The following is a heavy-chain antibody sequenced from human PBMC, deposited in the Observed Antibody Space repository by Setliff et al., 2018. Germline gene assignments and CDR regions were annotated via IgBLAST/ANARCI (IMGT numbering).Heavy chain of an antibody. CDR2: ISAYSGNT. Sequence: ASVKVSCKASGYTFSNYGITWVRQAPGQGLEWMGWISAYSGNTKYALTLQGRVTMTTDPSMTTAYLELRSLTSDDTAVYYCERLVRYCSTTSCQRTSGDDFWGLGTLVTVSS. CDR3: ERLVRYCSTTSCQRTSGDDF. D-gene: IGHD2-2*01. CDR1: GYTFSNYG. J-gene: IGHJ4*02. V-gene: IGHV1-18*04.